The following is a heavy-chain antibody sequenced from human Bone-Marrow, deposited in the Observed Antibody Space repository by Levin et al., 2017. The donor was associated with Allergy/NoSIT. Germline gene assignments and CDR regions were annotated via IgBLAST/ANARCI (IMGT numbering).Heavy chain of an antibody. CDR3: AWVPAAVRWFDP. V-gene: IGHV4-31*03. J-gene: IGHJ5*02. CDR2: IYYIGTT. CDR1: GESITAGGYY. Sequence: SETLSLTCSVSGESITAGGYYWTWIRQRPNKGLEWIGYIYYIGTTDYNPSLKSRATISLDTSKNLFSLKLTSMTAADTAVYFCAWVPAAVRWFDPWGRGTLVTVS. D-gene: IGHD3-10*02.